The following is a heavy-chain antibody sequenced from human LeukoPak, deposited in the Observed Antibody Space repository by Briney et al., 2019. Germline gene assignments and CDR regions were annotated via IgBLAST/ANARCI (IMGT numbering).Heavy chain of an antibody. V-gene: IGHV4-39*07. Sequence: PSETLSLTCTVSGGSISSSSYYWGWIRQPPGKGLEWIGRIYTSGSTNYNPSLKSRVTMSVDTSKNQFSLKLSSVTAADTAVYYCARDRYYYGSGRKLEGEEWFDPWGQGTLVTVSS. CDR2: IYTSGST. J-gene: IGHJ5*02. CDR3: ARDRYYYGSGRKLEGEEWFDP. CDR1: GGSISSSSYY. D-gene: IGHD3-10*01.